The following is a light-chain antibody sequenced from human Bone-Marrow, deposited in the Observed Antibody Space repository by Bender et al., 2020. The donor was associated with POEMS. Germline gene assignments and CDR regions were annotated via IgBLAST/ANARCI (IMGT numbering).Light chain of an antibody. CDR3: SSYEDRATVM. CDR2: QFT. J-gene: IGLJ3*02. CDR1: ANDIGNYNL. Sequence: QSALTQRASVSGSPGQSITISCTDSANDIGNYNLVSWYQQHPGKAPKLIIFQFTKLPSGVLAIFSGTKSGNAAYLTISGLQAEDEADYYCSSYEDRATVMFGAGTTLTVL. V-gene: IGLV2-23*02.